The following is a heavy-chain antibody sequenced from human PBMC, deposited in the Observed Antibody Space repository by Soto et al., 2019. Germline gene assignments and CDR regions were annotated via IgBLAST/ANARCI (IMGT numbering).Heavy chain of an antibody. J-gene: IGHJ3*02. V-gene: IGHV4-31*03. CDR2: IFSSGST. CDR1: GGSISSGGYY. Sequence: SETLSLTCTVSGGSISSGGYYWSWIRQHPGKGLEWIGYIFSSGSTYYTPSLKSRVTISVDTFKNQFPLNLSSVTAADTAVYYCARDLYDTSGGAFDIWGQGKMVTVSS. D-gene: IGHD3-22*01. CDR3: ARDLYDTSGGAFDI.